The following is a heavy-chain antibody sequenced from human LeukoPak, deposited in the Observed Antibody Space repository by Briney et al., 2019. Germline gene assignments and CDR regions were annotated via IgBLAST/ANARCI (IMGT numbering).Heavy chain of an antibody. D-gene: IGHD6-19*01. Sequence: PGGSLRLSCAASGFTFSSYWMSWVRQAPGKGLEWVANIKQDGSEKYYVDSVKGRFTISRDNARNSLYLQMNSLRAEDTAVYYCARDANGWHYYYMDVWGKGTTVTVSS. CDR1: GFTFSSYW. J-gene: IGHJ6*03. CDR3: ARDANGWHYYYMDV. V-gene: IGHV3-7*01. CDR2: IKQDGSEK.